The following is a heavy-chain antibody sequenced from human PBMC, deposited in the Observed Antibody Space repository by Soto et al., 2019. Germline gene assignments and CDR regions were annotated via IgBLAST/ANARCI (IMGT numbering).Heavy chain of an antibody. Sequence: ASVKVSCKASGYTFPSYDINCLRQATGQGLERMGWMNPTSGNTGYAQKFQGRVTMTRNTSISTAYMELSSLRSEDTAVYYCATRYDKGYCRGGSCDYAFDIWGQGTMVTVS. CDR1: GYTFPSYD. CDR3: ATRYDKGYCRGGSCDYAFDI. J-gene: IGHJ3*02. CDR2: MNPTSGNT. D-gene: IGHD2-15*01. V-gene: IGHV1-8*01.